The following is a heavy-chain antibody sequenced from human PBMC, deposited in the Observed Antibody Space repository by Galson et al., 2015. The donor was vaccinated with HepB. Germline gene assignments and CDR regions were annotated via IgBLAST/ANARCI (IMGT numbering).Heavy chain of an antibody. CDR3: ARRGYDSSGYYYEIDY. V-gene: IGHV5-51*01. CDR1: GYSFTSYW. D-gene: IGHD3-22*01. Sequence: QSGAEVKKPGESLKISCKGSGYSFTSYWIGWVRQMPGKGLEWMGIIYPGDSDTRYSPSFQGQVTISADKSISTAYLQWSSLKASDTAMYYCARRGYDSSGYYYEIDYWGQGTLVTVSS. CDR2: IYPGDSDT. J-gene: IGHJ4*02.